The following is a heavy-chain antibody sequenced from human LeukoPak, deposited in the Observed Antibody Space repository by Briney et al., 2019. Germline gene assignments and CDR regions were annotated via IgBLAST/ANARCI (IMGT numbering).Heavy chain of an antibody. J-gene: IGHJ4*02. V-gene: IGHV3-30*02. CDR3: ARARIHVTSKMYYDVLTDYYTFYFDS. CDR1: GFTFNRYG. Sequence: PGGSLRLSCAASGFTFNRYGMHWVRQAPGKGLEWVAFIRYDGSNQYYADSVKGRFTISRDNAKNSLSLQMNSLRAEDTAVYYCARARIHVTSKMYYDVLTDYYTFYFDSWGQGTLVTVSS. CDR2: IRYDGSNQ. D-gene: IGHD3-9*01.